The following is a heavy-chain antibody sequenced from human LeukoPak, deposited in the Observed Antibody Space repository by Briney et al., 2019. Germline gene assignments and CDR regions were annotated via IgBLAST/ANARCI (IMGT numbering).Heavy chain of an antibody. CDR1: GYTFTGYY. V-gene: IGHV1-18*04. CDR2: ISAYNGNT. D-gene: IGHD6-19*01. Sequence: ASVKVSCKASGYTFTGYYMHWVRQAPGQGLEWMGWISAYNGNTNYAQKLQGRVTMTTDTSTSTAYMELRSLRSDDTAVYYCARYSSGWFGMDVWGQGTTVTVSS. CDR3: ARYSSGWFGMDV. J-gene: IGHJ6*02.